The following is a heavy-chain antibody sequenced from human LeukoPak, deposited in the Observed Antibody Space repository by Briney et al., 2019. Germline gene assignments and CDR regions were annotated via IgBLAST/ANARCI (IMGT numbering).Heavy chain of an antibody. CDR2: IYYSGST. J-gene: IGHJ1*01. V-gene: IGHV4-39*01. D-gene: IGHD3-22*01. CDR1: GGSISSSSYY. Sequence: SETLSLTCTVSGGSISSSSYYWGWIRQPPGKGLEWIGSIYYSGSTYYNPSLKSRVTISVDTSKNQFSLKLSSVTAADTAVYYCARDYYDSSGYFTAEYFQHWGQGTLVTVSS. CDR3: ARDYYDSSGYFTAEYFQH.